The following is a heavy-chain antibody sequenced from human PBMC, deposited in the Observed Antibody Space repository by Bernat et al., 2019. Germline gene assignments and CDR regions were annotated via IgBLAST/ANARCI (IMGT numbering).Heavy chain of an antibody. CDR3: ARGRYCSGGSCSTRPIFDS. J-gene: IGHJ4*02. CDR2: IWYDGSNK. CDR1: GFTFSSYG. D-gene: IGHD2-15*01. V-gene: IGHV3-33*01. Sequence: QVQLVESGGGVVQPGRSLRLSCAASGFTFSSYGMHWVRQAPGKGLEWVAVIWYDGSNKYYADSVKGRFTISRDNSKNTLYLQMNSLRAEDTAVYYCARGRYCSGGSCSTRPIFDSWGQGTLVTVSS.